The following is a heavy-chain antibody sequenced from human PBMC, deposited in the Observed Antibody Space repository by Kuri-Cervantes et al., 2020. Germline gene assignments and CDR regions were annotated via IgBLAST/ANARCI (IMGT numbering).Heavy chain of an antibody. CDR1: VYTFTSYD. V-gene: IGHV1-8*01. J-gene: IGHJ6*03. Sequence: ASVKVSCKASVYTFTSYDIDWVRQATGQGLEWMGWMNPNSGNTGYAQKFQGRVTMTRNTSISTAYMELSSLRSEDTAVYYCARGGGPYSSSWYDYYYMDVWGKGTTVTVSS. D-gene: IGHD6-13*01. CDR3: ARGGGPYSSSWYDYYYMDV. CDR2: MNPNSGNT.